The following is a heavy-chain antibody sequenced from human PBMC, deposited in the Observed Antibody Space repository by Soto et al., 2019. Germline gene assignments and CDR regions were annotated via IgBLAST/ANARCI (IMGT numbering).Heavy chain of an antibody. J-gene: IGHJ4*02. D-gene: IGHD2-21*01. Sequence: XDSLKVSWRSSGYQFPNHLIALVLQMPGKGLEWMGLIYPGDSGSRYSPSFEGQVIISADKSITTAYMQWSSLTASDTAIYYCARGIYSSSSAVSMAFWAQGTQVTVSS. V-gene: IGHV5-51*01. CDR1: GYQFPNHL. CDR3: ARGIYSSSSAVSMAF. CDR2: IYPGDSGS.